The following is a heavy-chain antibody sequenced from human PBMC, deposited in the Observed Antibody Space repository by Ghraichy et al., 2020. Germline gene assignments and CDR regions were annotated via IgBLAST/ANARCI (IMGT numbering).Heavy chain of an antibody. Sequence: GGSLRLSCAASGFTFSSYSMNWVRQAPGKGLEWVSSISSSSNYIYYADSVKGRFTISRDNAKNSLYLQMNSLRAEDTAVYYCARAEGDYHPFDYWGQGTLVIVSS. CDR2: ISSSSNYI. CDR3: ARAEGDYHPFDY. V-gene: IGHV3-21*01. D-gene: IGHD4-17*01. J-gene: IGHJ4*02. CDR1: GFTFSSYS.